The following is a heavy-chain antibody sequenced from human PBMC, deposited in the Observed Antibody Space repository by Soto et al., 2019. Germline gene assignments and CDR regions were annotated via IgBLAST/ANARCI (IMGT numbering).Heavy chain of an antibody. Sequence: PGESLKVSCKGSGYSFTSYWIVWVRQMPGKGLEWMGIIYPGGSDIRYSPSFQGQVTISVDKSISTAYLQWSSLRASDTAMYYCARLAGYCRGGSCDGDWFDPWGQGTLVTVS. CDR3: ARLAGYCRGGSCDGDWFDP. CDR2: IYPGGSDI. V-gene: IGHV5-51*01. J-gene: IGHJ5*02. D-gene: IGHD2-15*01. CDR1: GYSFTSYW.